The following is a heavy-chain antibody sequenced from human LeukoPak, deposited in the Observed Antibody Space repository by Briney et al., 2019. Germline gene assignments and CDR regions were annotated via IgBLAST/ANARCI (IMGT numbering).Heavy chain of an antibody. CDR1: GGSFSGYY. V-gene: IGHV4-34*01. Sequence: SETLSLTCAVYGGSFSGYYWSWIRQPPGKRLDWIGEINHSGSTNYNPPAKIRVTLSVDTSKNRFSLNLTLLPAADTAVYYCARGGPRDSFDIWGQGTMVTVSS. CDR2: INHSGST. J-gene: IGHJ3*02. CDR3: ARGGPRDSFDI.